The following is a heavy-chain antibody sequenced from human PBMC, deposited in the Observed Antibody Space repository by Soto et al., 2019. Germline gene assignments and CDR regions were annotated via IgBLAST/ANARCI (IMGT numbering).Heavy chain of an antibody. CDR2: IRGSGVST. V-gene: IGHV3-23*01. J-gene: IGHJ6*02. CDR1: GVTFSSYA. CDR3: AKVMVTGTIPYYSYGMDV. D-gene: IGHD1-7*01. Sequence: EVQLLESGGGLVQPGGSLRLSCAASGVTFSSYAMSWVRQAPGKGLEWVSAIRGSGVSTYYADSVKGRFTISRDNSKNTLYLQMNSLRAEDTAVYYCAKVMVTGTIPYYSYGMDVWGQGSTVTVYS.